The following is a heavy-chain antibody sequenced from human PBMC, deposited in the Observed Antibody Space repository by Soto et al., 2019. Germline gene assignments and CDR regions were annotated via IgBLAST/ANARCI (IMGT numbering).Heavy chain of an antibody. CDR3: ARELYYDFWSGTTGV. V-gene: IGHV1-8*01. CDR2: MNPNSGNT. Sequence: ASVKVSCKAPGYTFTSYDINWVRQATGQGLEWMGWMNPNSGNTGYAQKFQGRVTMTRNTSISTAYMELSSLRSEDTAVYYCARELYYDFWSGTTGVWGQGTTVTVSS. CDR1: GYTFTSYD. J-gene: IGHJ6*02. D-gene: IGHD3-3*01.